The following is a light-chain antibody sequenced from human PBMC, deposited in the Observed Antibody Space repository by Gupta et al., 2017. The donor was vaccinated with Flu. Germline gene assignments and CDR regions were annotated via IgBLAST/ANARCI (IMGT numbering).Light chain of an antibody. CDR2: AAS. V-gene: IGKV1-39*01. CDR3: QQSYSTSWK. CDR1: QSISSY. Sequence: DIQMTQSPSSLSASVGDRVTITCRASQSISSYLNWYQQKPGKAPKLLIYAASSLQSGVPSRLSGSGSGTDFTLTISSRQPEDFATYYCQQSYSTSWKLGKGTKVEIK. J-gene: IGKJ1*01.